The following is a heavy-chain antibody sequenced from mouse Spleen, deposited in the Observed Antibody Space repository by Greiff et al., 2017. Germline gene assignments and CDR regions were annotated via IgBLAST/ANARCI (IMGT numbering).Heavy chain of an antibody. CDR1: GFSLTSYG. J-gene: IGHJ4*01. Sequence: VKLVESGPGLVQPSQSLSITCTVSGFSLTSYGVHWVRQSPGKGLEWLGVIWSGGSTDYNAAFISRLSISKDNSKSQVFFKMNSLQADDTAIYYCARKIYYGNYDAMDYWGQGTSVTVSS. CDR3: ARKIYYGNYDAMDY. CDR2: IWSGGST. V-gene: IGHV2-2*01. D-gene: IGHD2-1*01.